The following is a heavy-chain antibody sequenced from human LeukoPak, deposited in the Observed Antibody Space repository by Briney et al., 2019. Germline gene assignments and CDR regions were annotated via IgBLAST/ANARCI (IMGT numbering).Heavy chain of an antibody. CDR2: ISTYNGNT. V-gene: IGHV1-18*01. Sequence: ASVKVSCKASGYTFTSYGISWARQAPGQGLEWMGWISTYNGNTNYAQKLQGRVTMTTDTSTSIAYMELRSLRSDDTAVYYCAREGSPFYYYYMDVWGKGTTVTVSS. D-gene: IGHD2-15*01. CDR1: GYTFTSYG. J-gene: IGHJ6*03. CDR3: AREGSPFYYYYMDV.